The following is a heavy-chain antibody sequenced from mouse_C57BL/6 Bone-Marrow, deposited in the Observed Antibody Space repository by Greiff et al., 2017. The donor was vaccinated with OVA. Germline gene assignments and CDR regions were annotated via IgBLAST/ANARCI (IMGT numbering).Heavy chain of an antibody. CDR2: IYPGSGST. Sequence: VQLQQSGAELVKPGASVKMSCKASGYTFTSYWITWVKQRPGQGLEWIGDIYPGSGSTNYNEKFKSKATLTVDTSSSTAYMQLSSLTSEDSAVYYCARRGYYGSSSYYFDYWGQGTTLTVSS. J-gene: IGHJ2*01. CDR3: ARRGYYGSSSYYFDY. V-gene: IGHV1-55*01. D-gene: IGHD1-1*01. CDR1: GYTFTSYW.